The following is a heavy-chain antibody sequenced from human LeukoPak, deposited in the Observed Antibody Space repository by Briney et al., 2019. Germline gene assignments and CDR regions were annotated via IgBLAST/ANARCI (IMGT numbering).Heavy chain of an antibody. CDR2: INPNSGGT. Sequence: ASVTVSCKASGYTFTSYAMNWVRQAPGQGLEGVGWINPNSGGTNYAQKFQGRVTMARDTSISTAYMELSRLRSDDTAVYYCARARGGYCSSTSCYQNYYYYYYMDVWGKGTTVTVSS. CDR3: ARARGGYCSSTSCYQNYYYYYYMDV. D-gene: IGHD2-2*01. CDR1: GYTFTSYA. V-gene: IGHV1-2*02. J-gene: IGHJ6*03.